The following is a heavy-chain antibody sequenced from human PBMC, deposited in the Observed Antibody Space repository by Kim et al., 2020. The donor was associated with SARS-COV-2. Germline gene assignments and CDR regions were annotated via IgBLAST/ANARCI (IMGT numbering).Heavy chain of an antibody. J-gene: IGHJ4*02. CDR3: ARAPRGWLQHHGWYYFDY. Sequence: SETLSLTCTVSGGSISSDYLSWIRQPPGKGLEWIGYSYYSGNTNYNPSLKSRVTISVDTSKNQFSLKLRSVTAADTAVYYCARAPRGWLQHHGWYYFDYWGQGTLVTVSS. CDR2: SYYSGNT. CDR1: GGSISSDY. D-gene: IGHD5-12*01. V-gene: IGHV4-59*01.